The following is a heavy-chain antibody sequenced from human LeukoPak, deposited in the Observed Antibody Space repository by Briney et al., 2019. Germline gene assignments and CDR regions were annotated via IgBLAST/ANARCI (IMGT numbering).Heavy chain of an antibody. D-gene: IGHD3-22*01. CDR2: IYHSGST. CDR1: GFTFSTNAM. J-gene: IGHJ4*02. CDR3: ARADPNYYDSSGYYYPD. Sequence: GSLRLSCAASGFTFSTNAMSWVRQPPGKGLEWIGEIYHSGSTNYNPSLKSRVTISVDKSKNQFSLKLSSVTAADTAVYYCARADPNYYDSSGYYYPDWGQGTLVTVSS. V-gene: IGHV4-4*02.